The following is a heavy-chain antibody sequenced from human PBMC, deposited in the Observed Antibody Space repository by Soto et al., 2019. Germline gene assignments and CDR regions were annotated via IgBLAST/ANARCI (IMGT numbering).Heavy chain of an antibody. CDR3: ARDSPYSSSWYDLNWFDP. CDR2: ISSSSSTI. V-gene: IGHV3-48*02. J-gene: IGHJ5*02. CDR1: GFTFSSYS. Sequence: ESGGGLVQPGGSLRLSCAASGFTFSSYSMNWVRQAPGKGLEWVSYISSSSSTIYYADSVKGRFTISRDNAKNSLYLQMNSLRDEDTAVYYCARDSPYSSSWYDLNWFDPWGQGTLVTVSS. D-gene: IGHD6-13*01.